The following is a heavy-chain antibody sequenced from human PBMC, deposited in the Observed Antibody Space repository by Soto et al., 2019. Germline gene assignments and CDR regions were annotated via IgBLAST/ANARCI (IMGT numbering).Heavy chain of an antibody. CDR1: GGSISSYY. J-gene: IGHJ4*02. Sequence: SETLSLTCTVSGGSISSYYWSWIRQPPGKGLEWIGYIYYSGSTNYNPSLKSRVTISVDTSKNQFSLKLSSVTAADTAVYYCASGQDFWSGYYDYWGQGTLVTVSS. V-gene: IGHV4-59*01. D-gene: IGHD3-3*01. CDR3: ASGQDFWSGYYDY. CDR2: IYYSGST.